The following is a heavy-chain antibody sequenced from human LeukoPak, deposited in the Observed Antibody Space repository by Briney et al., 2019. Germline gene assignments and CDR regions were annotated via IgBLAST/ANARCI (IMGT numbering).Heavy chain of an antibody. CDR2: ISAYNGNT. V-gene: IGHV1-18*01. CDR3: AGTLLGYSSGWYWYFDY. Sequence: ASVKVSCKASGYTFTSYGISWVRQAPGQGLEWMGWISAYNGNTNYARKLQGRVTMTTDTSTSTAYMELRSLRSDDTAVYYCAGTLLGYSSGWYWYFDYWGQGTLVTVSS. D-gene: IGHD6-19*01. J-gene: IGHJ4*02. CDR1: GYTFTSYG.